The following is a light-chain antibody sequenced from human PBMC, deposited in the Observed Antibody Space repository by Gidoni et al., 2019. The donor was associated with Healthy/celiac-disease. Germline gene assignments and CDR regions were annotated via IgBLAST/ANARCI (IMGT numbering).Light chain of an antibody. CDR2: DAS. CDR1: QDISNY. J-gene: IGKJ2*04. CDR3: QQYDILPPRCS. V-gene: IGKV1-33*01. Sequence: DIQMTQSPSSLSASVGDRVTITCQASQDISNYLNWYQQKPGKAPKLLIYDASNLETGVPSRFSGSGSGTDFTFTISSLQPEDIATYYCQQYDILPPRCSFGQGTKLEIK.